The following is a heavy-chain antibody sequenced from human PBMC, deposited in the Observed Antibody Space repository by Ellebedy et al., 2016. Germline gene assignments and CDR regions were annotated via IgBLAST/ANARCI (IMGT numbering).Heavy chain of an antibody. D-gene: IGHD6-13*01. Sequence: SETLSLXXTVSGGSISGGYYWGWIRQPPGKGLEWIGNIYHTGSTFSKSSLKSRVTISVDTSKNQFSLNLSSVTAADTAIYYCTRVDTSNWSTDFDYWGQGTLVTVSS. V-gene: IGHV4-38-2*02. CDR2: IYHTGST. CDR1: GGSISGGYY. CDR3: TRVDTSNWSTDFDY. J-gene: IGHJ4*02.